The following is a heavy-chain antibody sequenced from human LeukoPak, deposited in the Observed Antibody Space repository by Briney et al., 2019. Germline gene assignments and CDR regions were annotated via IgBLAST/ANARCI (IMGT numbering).Heavy chain of an antibody. V-gene: IGHV4-59*01. Sequence: SETLSLTCTVSRGSISGSFWSWIRQPPGKGLEWIGYIHYTGSYKSNPSLKSRVTISVDTSKNQLSLKLSSVTAADTAVYHCVRLQPNTGEWAFDIWGQGTMVSVSS. CDR2: IHYTGSY. D-gene: IGHD1-1*01. CDR1: RGSISGSF. CDR3: VRLQPNTGEWAFDI. J-gene: IGHJ3*02.